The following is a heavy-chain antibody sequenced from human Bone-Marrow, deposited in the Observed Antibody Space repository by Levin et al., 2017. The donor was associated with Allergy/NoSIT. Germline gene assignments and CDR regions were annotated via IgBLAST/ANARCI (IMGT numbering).Heavy chain of an antibody. CDR2: ISSSSSYI. D-gene: IGHD6-19*01. J-gene: IGHJ3*02. Sequence: GGSLRLSCAASGFTFSSYSMNWVRQAPGKGLEWVSSISSSSSYIYYADSVKGRFTVSRDNAKNSLYLQMNSLRAEDTAVYYCARKVAVADAFDIWGQGTMVTVSS. CDR1: GFTFSSYS. V-gene: IGHV3-21*01. CDR3: ARKVAVADAFDI.